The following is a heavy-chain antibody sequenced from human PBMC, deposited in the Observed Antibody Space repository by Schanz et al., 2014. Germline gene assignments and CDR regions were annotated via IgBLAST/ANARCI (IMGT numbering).Heavy chain of an antibody. V-gene: IGHV1-3*01. CDR3: ARGGGPEDVFDI. CDR1: GYTFTSYS. D-gene: IGHD5-12*01. CDR2: INVGNGNM. Sequence: QVQLVQSGAEVKKPGASVKVSCKASGYTFTSYSIHWVRQAPGQGLEWMGWINVGNGNMKYSQKFQGRVTITRDTSASTAYMELTSLRSDDTAVYYCARGGGPEDVFDIWGQGTILTGSS. J-gene: IGHJ3*02.